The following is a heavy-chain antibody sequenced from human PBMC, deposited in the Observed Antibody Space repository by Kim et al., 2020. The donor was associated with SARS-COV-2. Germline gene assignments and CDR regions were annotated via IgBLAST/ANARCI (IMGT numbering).Heavy chain of an antibody. CDR2: ISYDGSNK. CDR3: ARARQSYYYMDV. CDR1: GFTFSSYA. J-gene: IGHJ6*03. D-gene: IGHD4-4*01. V-gene: IGHV3-30-3*01. Sequence: GGSLRLSCAASGFTFSSYAMHWVRQAPGKGLEWVAVISYDGSNKYYADSVKGRFTISIDNSKNTLYLQMNSLRAEDTAVYYCARARQSYYYMDVWGKGTT.